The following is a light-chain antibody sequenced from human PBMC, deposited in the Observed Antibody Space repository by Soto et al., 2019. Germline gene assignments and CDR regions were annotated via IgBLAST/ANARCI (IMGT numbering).Light chain of an antibody. V-gene: IGKV1-39*01. Sequence: DIQMTQSPSSLSASVGDRVTITCRASQSISGYLNWYQQKAGKAPKLLIYAASSLQSGVPSRFSGRGSGTDFTLTISSLQPEDFATYYCQQSYSSPKTFGQGTKVEIK. CDR2: AAS. CDR1: QSISGY. J-gene: IGKJ1*01. CDR3: QQSYSSPKT.